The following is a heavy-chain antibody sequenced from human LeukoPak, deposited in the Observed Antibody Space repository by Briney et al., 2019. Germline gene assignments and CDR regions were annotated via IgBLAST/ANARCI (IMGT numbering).Heavy chain of an antibody. CDR2: IYYSGST. CDR1: GGSISSSSYY. Sequence: PSETLSLTCTVSGGSISSSSYYWGWIRQPPGKGLEWIGSIYYSGSTYYNPSLKSRVTISADTSKNQFSLKLSSVTAADTAVYYCATGRPYSSSWYSYYYMDVWGKGTTVTVSS. CDR3: ATGRPYSSSWYSYYYMDV. V-gene: IGHV4-39*01. J-gene: IGHJ6*03. D-gene: IGHD6-13*01.